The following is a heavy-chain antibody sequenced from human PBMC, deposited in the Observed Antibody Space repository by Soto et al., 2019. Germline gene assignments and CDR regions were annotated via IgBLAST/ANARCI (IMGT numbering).Heavy chain of an antibody. V-gene: IGHV3-13*01. D-gene: IGHD6-13*01. CDR2: IGTAGDT. J-gene: IGHJ4*02. Sequence: EVQLVESGGGLVQPGGSLRLSCAASGFTFSSYDMHWVRQATGKGLEWVSAIGTAGDTYYPGSVKGGFTISRENAKNSLYLQMNSLRAEDTAVYYCARGSTMAAAGSTDYWGQGTLVTVSS. CDR3: ARGSTMAAAGSTDY. CDR1: GFTFSSYD.